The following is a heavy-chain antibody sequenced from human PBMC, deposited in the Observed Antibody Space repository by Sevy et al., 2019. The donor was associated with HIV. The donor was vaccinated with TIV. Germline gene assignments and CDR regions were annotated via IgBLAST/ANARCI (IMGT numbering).Heavy chain of an antibody. J-gene: IGHJ4*02. CDR2: IYHSGST. V-gene: IGHV4-30-2*01. Sequence: SETLSLTCAVSGGSISSGGYSWSWIRQPPGKGLEWIGYIYHSGSTYYNPSLKSRVTISVDRSKNQFSLKLSYVTAADTAVYYCARMRVGSKSFDYWGQGTLVTVSS. CDR1: GGSISSGGYS. D-gene: IGHD3-10*01. CDR3: ARMRVGSKSFDY.